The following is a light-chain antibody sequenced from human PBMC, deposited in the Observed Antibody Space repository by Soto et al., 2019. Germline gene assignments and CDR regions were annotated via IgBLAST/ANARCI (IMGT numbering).Light chain of an antibody. Sequence: QAVVTQPPSASGTPGQRVTISCSGSSSNIGSNSVYWYQHLPGTAPKLLIYGDNQRPSGVPDRFSGSKSGTSASLAISGLRAEDEAEYFCATWDNSLSVLFGGGTQLTVL. V-gene: IGLV1-47*02. CDR3: ATWDNSLSVL. CDR2: GDN. J-gene: IGLJ3*02. CDR1: SSNIGSNS.